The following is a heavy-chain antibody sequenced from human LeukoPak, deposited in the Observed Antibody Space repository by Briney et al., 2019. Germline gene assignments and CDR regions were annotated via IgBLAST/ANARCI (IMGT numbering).Heavy chain of an antibody. CDR1: GDSISTRDYY. D-gene: IGHD3-22*01. V-gene: IGHV4-39*01. CDR3: ARHKVHGQAVIVVVPSPDWFFDL. Sequence: SETLSLTCTVSGDSISTRDYYWGWIRQPPGKELEWIGSIYYSGRTYYKSSLKSRVTMSVDTSMNQFSLRLTSVTAADTVLYYCARHKVHGQAVIVVVPSPDWFFDLWGRGTLVAVSS. J-gene: IGHJ2*01. CDR2: IYYSGRT.